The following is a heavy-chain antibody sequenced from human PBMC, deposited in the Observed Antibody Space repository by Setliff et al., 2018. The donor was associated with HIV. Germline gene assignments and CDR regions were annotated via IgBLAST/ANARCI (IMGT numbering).Heavy chain of an antibody. CDR3: ARVVPDSSGYWSLVGGYYFDY. D-gene: IGHD3-22*01. V-gene: IGHV4-30-4*08. CDR2: IYYSGST. CDR1: GGSIDNNKYY. Sequence: SETLSLTCSVSGGSIDNNKYYWTWIRQPPGKGLEWIGYIYYSGSTYYNPSLKSRVTISVDTSKNQFSLKLSSVTAADTAVYYCARVVPDSSGYWSLVGGYYFDYWGQGTLVTVSS. J-gene: IGHJ4*02.